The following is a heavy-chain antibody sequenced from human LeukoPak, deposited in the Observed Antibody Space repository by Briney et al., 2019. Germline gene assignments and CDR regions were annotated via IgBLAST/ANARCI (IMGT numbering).Heavy chain of an antibody. CDR3: ARDRGSIAARPSFYYYYYMDV. J-gene: IGHJ6*03. D-gene: IGHD6-6*01. CDR2: INPSGGST. V-gene: IGHV1-46*01. CDR1: GYTFTSYY. Sequence: ASVKVSCKASGYTFTSYYMHWVRQAPGQGLEWMGIINPSGGSTSYAQKFQGRVTMTRDMSTSTVYMELSSLRSEDTAVYYCARDRGSIAARPSFYYYYYMDVWGKGTTVTVSS.